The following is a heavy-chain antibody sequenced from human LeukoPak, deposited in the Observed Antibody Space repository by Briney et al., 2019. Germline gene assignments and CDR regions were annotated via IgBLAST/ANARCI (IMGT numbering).Heavy chain of an antibody. Sequence: GASVKVSCKASGYTFTSYGISWVRQAPGQGLEWMGWIGAYNGNTNYAQKLQGRVTMTTDTSTSTAYMELRSLRSDDTAVYYCARDTTAEYDSSGYYHDWGQGTLVTVSS. J-gene: IGHJ4*02. V-gene: IGHV1-18*01. D-gene: IGHD3-22*01. CDR1: GYTFTSYG. CDR2: IGAYNGNT. CDR3: ARDTTAEYDSSGYYHD.